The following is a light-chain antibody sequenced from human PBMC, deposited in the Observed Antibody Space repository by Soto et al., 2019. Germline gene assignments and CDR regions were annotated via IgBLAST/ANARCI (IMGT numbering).Light chain of an antibody. CDR3: SSYVAGDILL. CDR2: DVT. CDR1: SSNVGNNY. Sequence: QSVLTQPPSVSAAPGQKVTISCSGSSSNVGNNYVSWYQQLPGTAPKLLIYDVTKRPSGVPDRFSGSKSATTASLTISGLQAADEAYYYCSSYVAGDILLFGGGTKLTVL. V-gene: IGLV2-11*01. J-gene: IGLJ2*01.